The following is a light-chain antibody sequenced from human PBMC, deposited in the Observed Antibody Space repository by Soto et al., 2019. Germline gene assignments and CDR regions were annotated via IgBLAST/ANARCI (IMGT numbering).Light chain of an antibody. V-gene: IGKV3-20*01. CDR3: QQYGTEPWT. CDR1: QSVSSSY. CDR2: DAS. J-gene: IGKJ1*01. Sequence: EIVLTQSPGTLSLSPGERATLSCRASQSVSSSYLAWYQQKPGQAPRLLIRDASTRATGVPDRFSGSGSGKDFTLTISRLEPEDSAAYHCQQYGTEPWTFGQGTKVEIK.